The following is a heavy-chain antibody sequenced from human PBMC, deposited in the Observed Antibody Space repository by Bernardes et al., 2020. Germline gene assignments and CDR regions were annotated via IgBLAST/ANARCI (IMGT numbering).Heavy chain of an antibody. J-gene: IGHJ6*03. Sequence: SETLSLTCAVYGGSFSGYYWSWIRQPPGKGLEWIGEINHSGSTNYNPSLKSRVTISVDTSKNQFSLKLSSVTAADTAVYYCARERGSGSYYVHYYYYYMDVWGKGTTVTVSS. D-gene: IGHD3-10*01. CDR1: GGSFSGYY. V-gene: IGHV4-34*01. CDR2: INHSGST. CDR3: ARERGSGSYYVHYYYYYMDV.